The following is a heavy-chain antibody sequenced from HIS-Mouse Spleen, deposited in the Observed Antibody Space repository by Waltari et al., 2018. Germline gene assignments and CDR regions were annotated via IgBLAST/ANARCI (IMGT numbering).Heavy chain of an antibody. CDR1: GFTFSSYA. Sequence: EVQLLESGGGLVQPGGSLRLSCAASGFTFSSYAMSWVRQAPGKGMEGGSGISGSGGSTYYADSVKGRFTISRDNSKNTLYLQMNSLRAEDTAVYYCAKDRQWLVRIYFDYWGQGTLVTVSS. V-gene: IGHV3-23*01. CDR3: AKDRQWLVRIYFDY. J-gene: IGHJ4*02. D-gene: IGHD6-19*01. CDR2: ISGSGGST.